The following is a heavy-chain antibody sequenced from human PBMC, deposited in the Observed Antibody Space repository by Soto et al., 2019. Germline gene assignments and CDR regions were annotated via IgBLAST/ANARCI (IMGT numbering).Heavy chain of an antibody. Sequence: QITLKESGPTVVKPTQTLTLTCTFSGFSLNPSGVGLGWIRQPPGKALEWLALIFWDDDKRFSPSLKSRLTSNKDTSNNQVVITMTNVDPVDTATYYCAHGNRYFQHWRQGTLVTVSS. CDR2: IFWDDDK. CDR1: GFSLNPSGVG. J-gene: IGHJ1*01. V-gene: IGHV2-5*02. CDR3: AHGNRYFQH.